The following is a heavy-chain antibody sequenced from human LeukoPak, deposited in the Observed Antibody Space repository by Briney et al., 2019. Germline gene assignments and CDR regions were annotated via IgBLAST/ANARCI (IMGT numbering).Heavy chain of an antibody. J-gene: IGHJ4*02. V-gene: IGHV4-39*07. Sequence: SETLSLTCTVSGGSISSSSYYWGWIRQPPGKGREGIGSIDYSGSTYYSPSIKSQNTISVVTSKNQFSLKLSSVTAADTAVYYCASGLRAYYFDYWGQGTLVTVSS. CDR1: GGSISSSSYY. CDR2: IDYSGST. CDR3: ASGLRAYYFDY.